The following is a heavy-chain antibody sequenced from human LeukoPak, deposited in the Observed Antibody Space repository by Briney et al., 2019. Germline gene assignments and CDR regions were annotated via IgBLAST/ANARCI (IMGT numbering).Heavy chain of an antibody. Sequence: ASVKVSCKASGGTFSSYAISWVRQAPEQGLEWMGRIIPILGIANYAQKFQGKVTITADKSTSTAYMELSSLRSEDTAVYYCASTIAAAGTNYWGQGTLVTVSS. V-gene: IGHV1-69*04. CDR3: ASTIAAAGTNY. CDR1: GGTFSSYA. J-gene: IGHJ4*02. CDR2: IIPILGIA. D-gene: IGHD6-13*01.